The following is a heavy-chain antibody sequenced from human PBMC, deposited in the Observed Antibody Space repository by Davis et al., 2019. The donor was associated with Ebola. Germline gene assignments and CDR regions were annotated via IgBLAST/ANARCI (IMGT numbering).Heavy chain of an antibody. CDR1: GYTFTSYA. D-gene: IGHD3-3*01. V-gene: IGHV1-3*01. CDR2: INAGHGNT. J-gene: IGHJ4*02. Sequence: AASVKVSCKASGYTFTSYAIHWVRQAPGQRLEWMGWINAGHGNTKYSQKFQGRVTITRDTSASTVYMELSSLRSEDTAVYYCARDPVRTIFGVVTPYYFDYWGQGTLVTVSS. CDR3: ARDPVRTIFGVVTPYYFDY.